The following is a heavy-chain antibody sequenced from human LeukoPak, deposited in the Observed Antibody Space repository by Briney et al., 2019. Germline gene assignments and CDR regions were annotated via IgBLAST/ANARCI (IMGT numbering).Heavy chain of an antibody. Sequence: SVKVSCKASGGTVITYAISWVRQAPGQGLEWRGGIIPIFGTANYAQKFQGRVTITADESTSTAYMDLSSLRSEDTAVYSCARENQLLSFPAFDLWGQGTLVTVSS. CDR1: GGTVITYA. J-gene: IGHJ3*01. V-gene: IGHV1-69*13. CDR3: ARENQLLSFPAFDL. D-gene: IGHD2-2*01. CDR2: IIPIFGTA.